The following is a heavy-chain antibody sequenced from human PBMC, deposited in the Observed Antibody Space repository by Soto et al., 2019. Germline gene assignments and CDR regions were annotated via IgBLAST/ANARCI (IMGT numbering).Heavy chain of an antibody. Sequence: SETLSLTCTVSGGSISSCDYYWSWIRQPPGKGLEWIGYIYHSGSNYYNPSLKSPVTISAYTSKNQFSLKLNSMTAADTAVYYCARHNYGSGSTYFDYWGQGTLVTVSS. CDR1: GGSISSCDYY. CDR2: IYHSGSN. V-gene: IGHV4-30-4*01. J-gene: IGHJ4*02. D-gene: IGHD3-10*01. CDR3: ARHNYGSGSTYFDY.